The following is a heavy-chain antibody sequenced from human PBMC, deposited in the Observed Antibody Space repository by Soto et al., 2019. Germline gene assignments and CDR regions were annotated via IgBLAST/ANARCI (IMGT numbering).Heavy chain of an antibody. CDR3: AINDWPGYYFDY. V-gene: IGHV4-34*01. CDR2: INHSGST. CDR1: GGSFSGYY. D-gene: IGHD1-1*01. J-gene: IGHJ4*02. Sequence: SETLSLTCAVYGGSFSGYYWSWIRQPPGKGLEWIGEINHSGSTNYNPSLKSRVTISVDTSKNQFSLKLSSVTAADTAVYYCAINDWPGYYFDYWGQGTLVTVSS.